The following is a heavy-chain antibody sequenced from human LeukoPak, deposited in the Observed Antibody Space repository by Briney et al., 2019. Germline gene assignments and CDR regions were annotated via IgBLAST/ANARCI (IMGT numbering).Heavy chain of an antibody. CDR3: ARARLRNYYYYGMDV. V-gene: IGHV3-23*01. Sequence: PGGSLRLSCPAFGFTFSSYALNWVRQAPGKGLEWVSGIGAGGTFTYYADSVKGRFTISRDNSRNTLYLQMNSLRADDTAVYYCARARLRNYYYYGMDVWGQGTTVTVSS. CDR2: IGAGGTFT. J-gene: IGHJ6*02. CDR1: GFTFSSYA.